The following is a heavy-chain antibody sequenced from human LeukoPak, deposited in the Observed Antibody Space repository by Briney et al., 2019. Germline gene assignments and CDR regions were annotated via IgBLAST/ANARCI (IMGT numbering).Heavy chain of an antibody. Sequence: SETLSPTCTVSGGSISSGDYYWSWIRQPPGKGQEWIGYIYYSGSTYYNPSLKSRVTISVDTSKNQFSLKLSSVTAADTAVYYCAGGWFRDAFDIWGQGTTVTVSS. V-gene: IGHV4-30-4*08. D-gene: IGHD2-15*01. J-gene: IGHJ3*02. CDR3: AGGWFRDAFDI. CDR2: IYYSGST. CDR1: GGSISSGDYY.